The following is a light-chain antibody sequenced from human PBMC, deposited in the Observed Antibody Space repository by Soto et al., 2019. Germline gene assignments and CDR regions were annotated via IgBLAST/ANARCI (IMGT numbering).Light chain of an antibody. J-gene: IGKJ5*01. CDR3: HHYGGSPIT. CDR1: QSVNSDY. V-gene: IGKV3-20*01. CDR2: GAS. Sequence: EIVLTQSPCTLSWSAGERATLSWRASQSVNSDYLGWFQQKNGQAPRLVIYGASTRATGIPDRFSGSGYGTDFNLTISRLETEDFAVYYCHHYGGSPITFGQGTRLEIK.